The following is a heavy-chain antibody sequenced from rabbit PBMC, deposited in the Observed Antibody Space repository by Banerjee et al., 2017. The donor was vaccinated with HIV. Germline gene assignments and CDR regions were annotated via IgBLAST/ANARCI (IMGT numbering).Heavy chain of an antibody. CDR3: ARGPGMAVIPYFTL. Sequence: QEQLVESGGDLVKPGASLTLTCTASGFSFSSGYDMCWVRQAPGKGPEWIACINTGSSGSTYHASWAKGRFTISKTSSTTVTLQMTSLTAADTATYFCARGPGMAVIPYFTLWGPGTLVTVS. CDR2: INTGSSGST. V-gene: IGHV1S45*01. D-gene: IGHD5-1*01. J-gene: IGHJ4*01. CDR1: GFSFSSGYD.